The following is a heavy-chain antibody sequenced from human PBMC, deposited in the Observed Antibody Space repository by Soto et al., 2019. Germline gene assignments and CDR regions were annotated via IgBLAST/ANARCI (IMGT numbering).Heavy chain of an antibody. CDR3: ARDPWLRLRVVYDFDI. D-gene: IGHD5-12*01. V-gene: IGHV1-69*04. CDR1: GGTFSSYT. J-gene: IGHJ3*02. CDR2: IIPILGIA. Sequence: GASVKVSCKASGGTFSSYTISWVRQAPGQGLEWMGRIIPILGIANYAQKFQGRVTITADKSTSTAYMELSSLRSEDTAVYYCARDPWLRLRVVYDFDIWGQGTMVTVSS.